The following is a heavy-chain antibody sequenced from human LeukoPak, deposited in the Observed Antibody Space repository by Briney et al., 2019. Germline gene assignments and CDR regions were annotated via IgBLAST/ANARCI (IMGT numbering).Heavy chain of an antibody. CDR3: ARVAGATKTFDY. Sequence: SVKVSCKASGGTFSSYAISWVRQAPGQGLEWMGGIIPIFGTANYAQKFQGRVTITADESTSTAYMELSSLRSEDTSVYYCARVAGATKTFDYWGQGTLVTVSS. J-gene: IGHJ4*02. CDR2: IIPIFGTA. CDR1: GGTFSSYA. D-gene: IGHD5-12*01. V-gene: IGHV1-69*13.